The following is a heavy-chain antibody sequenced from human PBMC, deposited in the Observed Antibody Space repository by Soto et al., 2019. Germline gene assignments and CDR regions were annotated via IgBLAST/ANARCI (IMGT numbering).Heavy chain of an antibody. J-gene: IGHJ6*02. CDR1: GYTFTGYY. D-gene: IGHD3-10*01. Sequence: ASVKVSCKASGYTFTGYYMHWVRQAPGQGLEWMGWINPNSGGTNYAQKFQGWVTMTRDTSISTAYMELSRLRSDDTAVYYCARGEGILLYYYYGMDVWGQGTTVTSP. CDR2: INPNSGGT. CDR3: ARGEGILLYYYYGMDV. V-gene: IGHV1-2*04.